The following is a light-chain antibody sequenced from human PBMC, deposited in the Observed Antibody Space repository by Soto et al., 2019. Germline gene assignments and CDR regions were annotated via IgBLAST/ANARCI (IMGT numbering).Light chain of an antibody. CDR2: AAS. CDR3: LQDFNYPWT. J-gene: IGKJ1*01. CDR1: QDIRND. Sequence: AIQMTQSPSSLSASVGDRVTITCRASQDIRNDLGWYQQKPGKTPKLLIFAASSLQSGVPSRFSGSGSGTDFTLTISSLQPEDFATYYCLQDFNYPWTFGQGTKVEIK. V-gene: IGKV1-6*01.